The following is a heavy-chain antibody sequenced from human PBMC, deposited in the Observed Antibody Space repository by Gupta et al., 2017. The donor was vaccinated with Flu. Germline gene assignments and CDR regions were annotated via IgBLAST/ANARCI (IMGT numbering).Heavy chain of an antibody. CDR1: GLGLSSYR. D-gene: IGHD3-16*01. J-gene: IGHJ4*02. Sequence: EVLRVESGGECVKPGGSLGVSCRASGLGLSSYRMNWVRQAPGKGLEWVAHSSSSGTDTSYADSVKGRFSISRDNSKNSLHLQMTGLRAEDTAVYYCVPLPMTTQITYGAESFHYWGQGTQVTVSS. CDR3: VPLPMTTQITYGAESFHY. V-gene: IGHV3-21*05. CDR2: SSSSGTDT.